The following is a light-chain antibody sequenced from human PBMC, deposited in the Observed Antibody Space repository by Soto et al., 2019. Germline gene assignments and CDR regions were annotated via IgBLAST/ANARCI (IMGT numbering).Light chain of an antibody. CDR2: RNN. CDR3: AAWDDSLSGLV. J-gene: IGLJ2*01. Sequence: QSVLTQPPSASGTPGQRVTISCSGSSSNIGSNYVYWYQQLPGTAPKLLIYRNNQRPSGVPDRFSGSKSGTSASLAVSGLRSEDEDEADYYCAAWDDSLSGLVFGGGTKLTVL. CDR1: SSNIGSNY. V-gene: IGLV1-47*01.